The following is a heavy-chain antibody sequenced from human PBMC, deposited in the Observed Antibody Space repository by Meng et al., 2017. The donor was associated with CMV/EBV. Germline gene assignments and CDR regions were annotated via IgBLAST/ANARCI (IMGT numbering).Heavy chain of an antibody. V-gene: IGHV1-8*01. Sequence: ASVKVSCKASGYTFTSYDINWVRQATGQGLEWMGWMNPNSGNTGYAQKFQGRVTMTRNTSISTAYMELSSLRSEDTAVYYCARGRTRGSRITLFGVVKTAPPSFDYWGQGTLVTVSS. J-gene: IGHJ4*02. CDR3: ARGRTRGSRITLFGVVKTAPPSFDY. CDR2: MNPNSGNT. D-gene: IGHD3-3*01. CDR1: GYTFTSYD.